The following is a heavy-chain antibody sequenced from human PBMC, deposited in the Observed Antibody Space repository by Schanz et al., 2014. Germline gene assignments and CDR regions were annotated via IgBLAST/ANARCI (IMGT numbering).Heavy chain of an antibody. CDR3: AKVREWWPYYFDY. D-gene: IGHD2-15*01. J-gene: IGHJ4*02. CDR1: GFTVRSYA. Sequence: QVQLVESGGGVVQPGRSLRLSCAASGFTVRSYAMHWVRQAPGKGLEWVAAISYDGSNQYYTDSVKGRFTISRDNSDNTLFLQMNSLRAEDTAVYYCAKVREWWPYYFDYWGQGTLVTVSS. V-gene: IGHV3-30*04. CDR2: ISYDGSNQ.